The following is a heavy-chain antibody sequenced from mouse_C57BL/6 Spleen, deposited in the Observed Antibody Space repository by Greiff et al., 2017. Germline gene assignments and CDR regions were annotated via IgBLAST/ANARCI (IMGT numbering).Heavy chain of an antibody. CDR3: ARALYDYDDGLRY. CDR2: ISYDGSN. D-gene: IGHD2-4*01. J-gene: IGHJ2*01. Sequence: VQLQQSGPGLVKPSQSLSLTCPVTGYSITSGYYWNWIRQFPGNKLEWMGYISYDGSNNYNPSLKNRIPSTRYTSKNQFFLKLNSVTTEDTATYYCARALYDYDDGLRYWGQGTTLTVSS. CDR1: GYSITSGYY. V-gene: IGHV3-6*01.